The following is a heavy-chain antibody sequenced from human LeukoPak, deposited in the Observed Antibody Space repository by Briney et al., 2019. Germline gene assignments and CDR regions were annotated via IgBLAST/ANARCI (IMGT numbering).Heavy chain of an antibody. V-gene: IGHV1-69*13. CDR2: IIPIFGTA. D-gene: IGHD2-15*01. CDR3: ARVTPELGYCSGGSCYLRFDY. J-gene: IGHJ4*02. Sequence: GASVKVSCKASGGTFSSYAISWVRQAPGQGLEWIGGIIPIFGTANYAQKFQGRVTITADESTSTAYMELSSLRSEDTAVYYCARVTPELGYCSGGSCYLRFDYWGQGTLVTVSS. CDR1: GGTFSSYA.